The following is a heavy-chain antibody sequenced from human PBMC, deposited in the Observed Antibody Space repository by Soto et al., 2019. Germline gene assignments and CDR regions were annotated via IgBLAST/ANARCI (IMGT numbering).Heavy chain of an antibody. V-gene: IGHV1-2*06. CDR1: AYIITNYY. J-gene: IGHJ6*01. CDR2: INPNSGGT. Sequence: ASVKVSCKASAYIITNYYMHWVRQAPGQELGWMGRINPNSGGTNYAQKFQGRVTMTRDTSISTAYTELSSLRSEDTATYYCARDSETTQGTGVRGQGTTVTVSA. D-gene: IGHD1-1*01. CDR3: ARDSETTQGTGV.